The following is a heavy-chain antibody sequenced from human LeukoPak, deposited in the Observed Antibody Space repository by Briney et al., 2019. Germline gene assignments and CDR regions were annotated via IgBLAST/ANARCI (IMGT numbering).Heavy chain of an antibody. CDR2: ISGSGGST. CDR3: AKSYQLLPFDY. Sequence: GSLRLSCAASGFTFSSYAMSWVRQAPGRGREGVSAISGSGGSTYYADSVKGRFTISRDNFKNTLYLQMNSLRAEDTAVYYCAKSYQLLPFDYWGQGTLVTVSS. CDR1: GFTFSSYA. J-gene: IGHJ4*02. D-gene: IGHD2-2*01. V-gene: IGHV3-23*01.